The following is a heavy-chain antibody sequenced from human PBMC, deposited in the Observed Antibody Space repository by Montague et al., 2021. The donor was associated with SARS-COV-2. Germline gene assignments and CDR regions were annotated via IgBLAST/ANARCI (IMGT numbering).Heavy chain of an antibody. CDR2: INHSGST. D-gene: IGHD2-21*02. CDR3: ARGSWHIVVVTAIRDGYYGMDV. CDR1: GGSFSGYY. V-gene: IGHV4-34*01. J-gene: IGHJ6*02. Sequence: SQTQSLTYAVYGGSFSGYYWSWIRQPPGKGLEWIGEINHSGSTNYNPSLKSRVTISVDTSKNQFSLKLSSVTAADTAVYYCARGSWHIVVVTAIRDGYYGMDVWGQGTTVTVSS.